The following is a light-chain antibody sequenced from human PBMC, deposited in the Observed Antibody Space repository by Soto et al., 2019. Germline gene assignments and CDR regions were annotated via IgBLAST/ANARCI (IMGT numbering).Light chain of an antibody. CDR1: QSVSSN. CDR3: QQYNNWPPTWT. J-gene: IGKJ1*01. CDR2: GAS. Sequence: EIVMTQSTATLSLSPVEIPTLSCRASQSVSSNLAWYQQKPGQAPRLLIYGASTRATGIPARFSGSGSGTEFTLTISRLQSEDFAVYYCQQYNNWPPTWTCGQGTKVDIK. V-gene: IGKV3-15*01.